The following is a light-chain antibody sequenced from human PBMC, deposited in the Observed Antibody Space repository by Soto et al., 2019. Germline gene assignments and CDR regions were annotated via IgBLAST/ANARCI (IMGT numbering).Light chain of an antibody. CDR3: QQYGSSPPFT. J-gene: IGKJ1*01. CDR1: QSVSSSY. Sequence: EIVLTPSPGTLSLSPGERATLSCRASQSVSSSYLAWYQQKPGQAPRLLIYGASSRATGIPDRFGGSGSGTDFTLTISRLEPEDFAVYYCQQYGSSPPFTFGQGTKGDI. CDR2: GAS. V-gene: IGKV3-20*01.